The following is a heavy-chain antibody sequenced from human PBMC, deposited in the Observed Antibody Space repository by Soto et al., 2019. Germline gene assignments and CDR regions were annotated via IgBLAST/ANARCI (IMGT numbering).Heavy chain of an antibody. CDR2: IDPSDSQT. D-gene: IGHD3-22*01. J-gene: IGHJ4*02. CDR3: ARQIYDSDTGPNFQYYFDS. V-gene: IGHV5-10-1*01. Sequence: VESLKISCKGSGYSFAGYWITWVRQKPGKGLEWMGRIDPSDSQTYYSPSFRGHVTISVTKSITTVFLQWSSLRASDTAMYYCARQIYDSDTGPNFQYYFDSWGQGTPLTVSS. CDR1: GYSFAGYW.